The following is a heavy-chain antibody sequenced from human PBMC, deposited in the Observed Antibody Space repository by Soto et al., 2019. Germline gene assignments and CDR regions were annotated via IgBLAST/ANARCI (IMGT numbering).Heavy chain of an antibody. CDR2: INSDGRST. V-gene: IGHV3-74*01. J-gene: IGHJ4*02. CDR3: ASYYGSGIYHPKY. CDR1: GFTFSSYW. D-gene: IGHD3-10*01. Sequence: EVQLVESGGGLVQPGGSLRLSCAASGFTFSSYWMHWVRQAPGKGLVWVSRINSDGRSTTYADSVEGRVTISRDNAKNTLYLQMNSLRAEDTAVYYCASYYGSGIYHPKYWGQGTLVTVAS.